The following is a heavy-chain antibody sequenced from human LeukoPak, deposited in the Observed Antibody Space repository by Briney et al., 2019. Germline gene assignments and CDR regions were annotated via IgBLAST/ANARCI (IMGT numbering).Heavy chain of an antibody. Sequence: SETLSLTCTVSGGSISSYYWNWLRQPPGKGLEWIGYIYYSGSTNYNPSLKSRVTISVDTSKNQFSLKLSSVTAADTAVYYCARESVSYSSSWYFDYWGQGTLVTVPS. D-gene: IGHD6-13*01. J-gene: IGHJ4*02. CDR3: ARESVSYSSSWYFDY. V-gene: IGHV4-59*12. CDR1: GGSISSYY. CDR2: IYYSGST.